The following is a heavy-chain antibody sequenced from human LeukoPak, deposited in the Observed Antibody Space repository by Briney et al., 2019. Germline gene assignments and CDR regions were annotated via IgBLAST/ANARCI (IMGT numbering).Heavy chain of an antibody. CDR2: ISSSGGST. J-gene: IGHJ4*02. V-gene: IGHV3-23*01. Sequence: GGSLRLSCAASGFTFSSYAMSWVRQAPGKGLEWVSAISSSGGSTYYADSVKGRFTISRDNSKNTLYLQMNSLRAEDTAVYYCAKDSYIYGRAGSPIDYWGQGTLVTVSS. D-gene: IGHD3-10*01. CDR1: GFTFSSYA. CDR3: AKDSYIYGRAGSPIDY.